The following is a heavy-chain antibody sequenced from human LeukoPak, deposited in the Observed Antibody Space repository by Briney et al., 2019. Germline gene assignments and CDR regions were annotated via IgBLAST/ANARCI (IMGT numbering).Heavy chain of an antibody. CDR2: INAGNGNT. CDR3: ARPADIVATIPWFDP. V-gene: IGHV1-3*01. D-gene: IGHD5-12*01. J-gene: IGHJ5*02. Sequence: ASVKVSCKASGYTFTSYAMHWVRQAPGQRLEWMGWINAGNGNTKYSQKFQGRVTITRDTSASTAYMELSSLRSEDTAVYYCARPADIVATIPWFDPWGQGTLVTVS. CDR1: GYTFTSYA.